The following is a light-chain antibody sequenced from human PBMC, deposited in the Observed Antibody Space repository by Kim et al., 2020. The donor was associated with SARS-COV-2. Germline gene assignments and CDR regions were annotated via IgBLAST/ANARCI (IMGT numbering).Light chain of an antibody. Sequence: SPGERATLAFRASQSVSRSYLAWYQQKPGQAPRLLIYGASSRATGIPDRFSGSGSGTDFTLTISRLEPEDFAVYYCQQYGSSPWAFGQGTKVDIK. V-gene: IGKV3-20*01. CDR3: QQYGSSPWA. J-gene: IGKJ1*01. CDR1: QSVSRSY. CDR2: GAS.